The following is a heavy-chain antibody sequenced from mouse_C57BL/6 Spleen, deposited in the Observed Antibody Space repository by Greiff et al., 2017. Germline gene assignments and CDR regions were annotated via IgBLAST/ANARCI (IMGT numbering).Heavy chain of an antibody. V-gene: IGHV1-62-2*01. Sequence: VQLQQSGAELVKPGASVKLSCKASGYTFTEYTIHWVKQRSGQGLEWIGWFYPGSGSIKYNEKFKDKATLTADKSSSTVYMELSRLTSEDSAVYFCARHEDSYYYGSSYGGYYFDYWGQGTTLTVSS. CDR3: ARHEDSYYYGSSYGGYYFDY. CDR1: GYTFTEYT. D-gene: IGHD1-1*01. J-gene: IGHJ2*01. CDR2: FYPGSGSI.